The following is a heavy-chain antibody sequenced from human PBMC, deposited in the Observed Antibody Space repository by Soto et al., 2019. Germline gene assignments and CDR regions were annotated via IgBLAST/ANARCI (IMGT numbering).Heavy chain of an antibody. CDR3: ARGQRFSDWFDP. J-gene: IGHJ5*02. CDR2: IYSSGNT. V-gene: IGHV4-4*07. D-gene: IGHD3-3*01. CDR1: GGTISGYY. Sequence: SETLSLTCSVSGGTISGYYWTWIRQPAGKGLEWIGRIYSSGNTKYNPSLQSRVTMSLDTSNNQFSLRLTSVTAADTAVYYCARGQRFSDWFDPWGQGTLVTAPQ.